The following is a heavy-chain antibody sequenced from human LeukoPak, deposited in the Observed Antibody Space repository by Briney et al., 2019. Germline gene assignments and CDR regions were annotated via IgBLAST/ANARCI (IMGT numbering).Heavy chain of an antibody. CDR3: ARNLYYYDSSGYYYFDY. CDR2: MNPNSGNT. J-gene: IGHJ4*02. V-gene: IGHV1-8*03. CDR1: GYTFTSYD. D-gene: IGHD3-22*01. Sequence: ASVKVSCKASGYTFTSYDINWVRQATGQGLEWMGWMNPNSGNTGYAQKFQGRVTITRNTSISTAYMELSSLRSEDTAVYYCARNLYYYDSSGYYYFDYWGQGALVTVSS.